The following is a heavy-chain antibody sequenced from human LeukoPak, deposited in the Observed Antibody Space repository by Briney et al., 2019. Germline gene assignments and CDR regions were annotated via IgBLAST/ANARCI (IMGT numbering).Heavy chain of an antibody. V-gene: IGHV3-7*01. CDR1: GFTFSNYW. D-gene: IGHD1-1*01. Sequence: PSGGSLRLSCAASGFTFSNYWMSWVRQAPGKGLEWVANIKQDGTQKFYVDSVKGRFTISRDNAKNSLYLQMNSLRAEDTAVYYCARGPFGTDDYWGQGTLVTVSS. CDR3: ARGPFGTDDY. J-gene: IGHJ4*02. CDR2: IKQDGTQK.